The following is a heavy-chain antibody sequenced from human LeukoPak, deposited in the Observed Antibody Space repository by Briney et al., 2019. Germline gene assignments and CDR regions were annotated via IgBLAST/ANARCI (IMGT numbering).Heavy chain of an antibody. CDR3: ARDLDGSGTYPPG. CDR1: GGTFSSYA. V-gene: IGHV1-69*04. J-gene: IGHJ4*02. CDR2: IIPILGIT. D-gene: IGHD3-10*01. Sequence: SVKVSCKASGGTFSSYAISWVRQAPGQGLEWMGRIIPILGITNYAQKFQGRVTITADKSTSTAYMELSSLRSEDTAVYYCARDLDGSGTYPPGWGQGTRVTVSS.